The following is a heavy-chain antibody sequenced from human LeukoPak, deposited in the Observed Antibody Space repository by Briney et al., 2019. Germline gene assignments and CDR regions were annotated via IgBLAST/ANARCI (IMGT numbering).Heavy chain of an antibody. CDR2: ISSSGSTI. Sequence: PGGSLRLSCAASGFTFSDYYMSWIRQAPGKGLEWVSYISSSGSTIYYADSVKGRFTISRDNAKNSLYLQMNSLRAEDTAVYYCARDRSSIAAADHYYYYGMDVWGQGTTVTVSS. CDR3: ARDRSSIAAADHYYYYGMDV. V-gene: IGHV3-11*01. D-gene: IGHD6-13*01. J-gene: IGHJ6*02. CDR1: GFTFSDYY.